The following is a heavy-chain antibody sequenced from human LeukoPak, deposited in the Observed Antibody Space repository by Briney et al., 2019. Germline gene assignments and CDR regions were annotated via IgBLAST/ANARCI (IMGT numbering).Heavy chain of an antibody. CDR3: ARRVATSTYLDY. V-gene: IGHV3-23*01. Sequence: GGSLRLSCAASGFTLSSYAMSWVRQAPGKGLEWISAIGASGTTYYLDYVKGRFTISRDSSRNTLNLEMNSLRAEDTAVYYCARRVATSTYLDYWGQGTLVTVSS. D-gene: IGHD5-12*01. CDR1: GFTLSSYA. J-gene: IGHJ4*02. CDR2: IGASGTT.